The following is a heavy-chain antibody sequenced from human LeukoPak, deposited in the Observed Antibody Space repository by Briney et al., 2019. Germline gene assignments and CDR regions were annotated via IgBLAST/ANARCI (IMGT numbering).Heavy chain of an antibody. CDR1: GGSISTYY. D-gene: IGHD3-22*01. Sequence: SETLSLTCTVSGGSISTYYWSWIRQPPGKGLEWIGRIYTSGSTNYNPSLKSRVTMSVDTSKNQFSLKLSSVTAADTAVYYCARDQYYYDSSGYVFDYWGQGTLVTVSS. V-gene: IGHV4-4*07. J-gene: IGHJ4*02. CDR3: ARDQYYYDSSGYVFDY. CDR2: IYTSGST.